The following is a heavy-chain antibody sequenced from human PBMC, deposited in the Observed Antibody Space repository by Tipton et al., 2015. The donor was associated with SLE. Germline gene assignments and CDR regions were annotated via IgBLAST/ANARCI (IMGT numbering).Heavy chain of an antibody. D-gene: IGHD2-15*01. Sequence: TLSLTCTVAGGSIDGHYWSWFRQPPGKGLEWSGYIYYSGSTDYKPSLKSRVTISIDTSKNQFYLRVNSVTAADTAVYYCARGPLGCCSCSSRSFDYWGQGTLVTVSS. CDR3: ARGPLGCCSCSSRSFDY. CDR1: GGSIDGHY. J-gene: IGHJ4*02. CDR2: IYYSGST. V-gene: IGHV4-59*08.